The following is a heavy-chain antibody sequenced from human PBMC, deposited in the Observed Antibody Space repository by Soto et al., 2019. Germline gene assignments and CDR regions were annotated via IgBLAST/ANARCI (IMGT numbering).Heavy chain of an antibody. D-gene: IGHD6-13*01. Sequence: ASVKVSCKASGGTFSSYAISWVRQAPGQGLEWMGGIIPIFGTANYAQKFQGRVTITADESTSTAYMELSSLRSEDTAVYYCAVCSSSWYAQFDYWGQGTLVTVSS. J-gene: IGHJ4*02. CDR3: AVCSSSWYAQFDY. V-gene: IGHV1-69*13. CDR2: IIPIFGTA. CDR1: GGTFSSYA.